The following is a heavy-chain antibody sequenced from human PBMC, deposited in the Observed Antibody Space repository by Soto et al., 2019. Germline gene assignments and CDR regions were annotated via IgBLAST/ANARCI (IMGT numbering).Heavy chain of an antibody. CDR3: AKDSYGDYIFDY. V-gene: IGHV3-48*02. CDR1: CFIFTRYS. D-gene: IGHD4-17*01. J-gene: IGHJ4*02. CDR2: ISSSGGTI. Sequence: GGSLRLSCASSCFIFTRYSLNWVRQAPGKGLEWLSYISSSGGTIYYADSVKGRFTISRDSAKNSLYLQMNSLRDEDTAVYYCAKDSYGDYIFDYWGQGTLVTVSS.